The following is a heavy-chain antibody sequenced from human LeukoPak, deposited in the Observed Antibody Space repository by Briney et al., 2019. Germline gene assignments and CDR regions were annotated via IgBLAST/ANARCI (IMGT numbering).Heavy chain of an antibody. J-gene: IGHJ5*02. D-gene: IGHD4-11*01. CDR3: ARAGSNYAWHWFDP. Sequence: GASVKVSCKSSAYTFTSYYMHWVRQAPAQGLEWMGIINPSGGSTSYAQKFQGRVTMTRDTSTSTVYMELSSLRSEDTAVYYCARAGSNYAWHWFDPWGQGTLVTVSS. CDR2: INPSGGST. CDR1: AYTFTSYY. V-gene: IGHV1-46*01.